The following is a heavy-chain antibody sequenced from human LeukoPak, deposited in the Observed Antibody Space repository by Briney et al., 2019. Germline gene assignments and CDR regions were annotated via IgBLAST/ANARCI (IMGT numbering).Heavy chain of an antibody. Sequence: GASVKVSCKASGSTFTVYFMPWVRQAPGQGLKWVGLMNPDNGGTHYAQKFQGRVTMTRDTSISTAYMELSRLRSDDTAVYYCRIAAAGGRTRYYGMDVWGQGTTVTVSS. V-gene: IGHV1-2*02. J-gene: IGHJ6*02. CDR3: RIAAAGGRTRYYGMDV. CDR1: GSTFTVYF. CDR2: MNPDNGGT. D-gene: IGHD6-13*01.